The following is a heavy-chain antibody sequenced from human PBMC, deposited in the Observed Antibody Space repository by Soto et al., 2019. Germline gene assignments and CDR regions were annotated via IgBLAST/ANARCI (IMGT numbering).Heavy chain of an antibody. CDR1: GYTFTSYD. D-gene: IGHD3-3*01. V-gene: IGHV1-8*01. CDR3: ARVSGYDFWSGYGY. J-gene: IGHJ4*02. Sequence: ASVKVSCKASGYTFTSYDINRVRQATGQGLEWMGWMNPNSGNTGYAQKFQGRVTMTRNTSISTAYMELSSLRSEDTAVYYCARVSGYDFWSGYGYWGQGTLVTVSS. CDR2: MNPNSGNT.